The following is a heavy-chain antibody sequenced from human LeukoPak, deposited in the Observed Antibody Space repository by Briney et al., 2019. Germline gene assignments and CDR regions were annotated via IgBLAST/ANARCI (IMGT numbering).Heavy chain of an antibody. V-gene: IGHV1-2*02. Sequence: ASLKVSCKASGYTFTGYYLRWVRQAPGQGLEWMGWINPRSGGTNYAQNFQGRVTMTRDTSIRTAYMELSSLRSDDTAVYYCARGGKQIRGIIISNNWFDPWGQGTLVTVSS. CDR3: ARGGKQIRGIIISNNWFDP. CDR2: INPRSGGT. CDR1: GYTFTGYY. D-gene: IGHD3-10*01. J-gene: IGHJ5*02.